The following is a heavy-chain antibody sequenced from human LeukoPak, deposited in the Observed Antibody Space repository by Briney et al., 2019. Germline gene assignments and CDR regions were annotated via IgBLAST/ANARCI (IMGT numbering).Heavy chain of an antibody. V-gene: IGHV5-51*01. J-gene: IGHJ4*02. CDR3: ARRGDTAVISDY. D-gene: IGHD5-18*01. CDR2: IYPGDSDT. Sequence: GESLKISCKGSGYRFTSYWIAWVRQMPGKGLEWLGIIYPGDSDTRYSPSFQGQVTNSADKSISTAYLQWSSLKASDTAMYYCARRGDTAVISDYWGQGTLVTVSS. CDR1: GYRFTSYW.